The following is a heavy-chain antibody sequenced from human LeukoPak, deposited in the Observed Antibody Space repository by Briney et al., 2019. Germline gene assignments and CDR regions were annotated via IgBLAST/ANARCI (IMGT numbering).Heavy chain of an antibody. Sequence: SETLSLTCTVSGGSISSYYWSWIRQPAGKGLEWIGRIYTSGSTNYNPSLKSRVTMSVDTSKNQFSLKLSSVTAADTAVYYCGRDRACSSGWYGKPEPEPFDYWGQGTLVTVSS. CDR3: GRDRACSSGWYGKPEPEPFDY. V-gene: IGHV4-4*07. CDR2: IYTSGST. J-gene: IGHJ4*02. D-gene: IGHD6-19*01. CDR1: GGSISSYY.